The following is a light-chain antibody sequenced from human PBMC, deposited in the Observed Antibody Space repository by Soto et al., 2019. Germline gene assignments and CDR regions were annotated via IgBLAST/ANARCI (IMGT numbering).Light chain of an antibody. CDR2: GDS. CDR3: QSYDNSLSGSV. Sequence: QAVVTQPPSISGAPGQRVIISCIGSSSNIGAGHGVHWYQHLRGTAPKLLIYGDSTRPSGVPDRFSGSKSGTSASLAITGLQAADEAEYYCQSYDNSLSGSVFGGGTQLTVL. CDR1: SSNIGAGHG. J-gene: IGLJ7*01. V-gene: IGLV1-40*01.